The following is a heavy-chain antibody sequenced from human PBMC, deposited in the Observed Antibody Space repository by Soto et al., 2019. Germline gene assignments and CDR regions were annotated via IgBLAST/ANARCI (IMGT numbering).Heavy chain of an antibody. V-gene: IGHV4-59*12. D-gene: IGHD1-26*01. CDR3: ARERVGHSAMDV. J-gene: IGHJ6*02. Sequence: QVQLQESGPGLVKPSETLSLMCTVSGGSITNYYWSWIRQSPAKGLEWIGYVSDSGSTKYNPSLKSRVTISLDTSKNQSSLKLPSLTAADTAVYYCARERVGHSAMDVWGQGTTVTVSS. CDR2: VSDSGST. CDR1: GGSITNYY.